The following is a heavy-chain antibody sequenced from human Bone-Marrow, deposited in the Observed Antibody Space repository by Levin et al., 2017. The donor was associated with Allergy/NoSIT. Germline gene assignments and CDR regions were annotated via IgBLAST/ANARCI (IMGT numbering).Heavy chain of an antibody. J-gene: IGHJ5*02. D-gene: IGHD2-2*01. CDR2: IIPIFGTA. Sequence: ASVKVSCKASGGTFSSYAISWVRQAPGQGLEWMGGIIPIFGTANYAQKFQGRVTITADESTSTAYMELSSLRSEDTAVYYCAMDGGVVVPAATGWFDPWGQGTLVTVSS. V-gene: IGHV1-69*13. CDR1: GGTFSSYA. CDR3: AMDGGVVVPAATGWFDP.